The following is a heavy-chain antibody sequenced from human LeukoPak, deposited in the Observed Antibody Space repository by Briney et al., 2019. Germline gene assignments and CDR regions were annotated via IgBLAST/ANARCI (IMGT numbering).Heavy chain of an antibody. V-gene: IGHV4-30-4*08. Sequence: PSQTLSLTCTVSGGSISSGDYYWSWIRQPPGKGLEWIGYIYYSRSTYYNPSLKSRVTISVDTSKNQFSLKLSSVTAADTAVYYCARGYCSSTSCYLNWFDPWGQGTLVTVSS. CDR2: IYYSRST. J-gene: IGHJ5*02. CDR3: ARGYCSSTSCYLNWFDP. CDR1: GGSISSGDYY. D-gene: IGHD2-2*01.